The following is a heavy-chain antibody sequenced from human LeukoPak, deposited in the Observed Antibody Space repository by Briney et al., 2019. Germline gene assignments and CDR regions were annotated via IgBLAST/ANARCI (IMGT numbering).Heavy chain of an antibody. CDR2: ISYDGSNK. J-gene: IGHJ4*02. Sequence: GGSLRLSCAASGFTFSSYAMHWVRQAPGKGLEWVAVISYDGSNKYYADSVKGRFTISRDNSKNTLYLQMNSLRAEDTAVYYCARDQRFLEWFSADYWGQGTLVTVSS. CDR1: GFTFSSYA. V-gene: IGHV3-30-3*01. D-gene: IGHD3-3*01. CDR3: ARDQRFLEWFSADY.